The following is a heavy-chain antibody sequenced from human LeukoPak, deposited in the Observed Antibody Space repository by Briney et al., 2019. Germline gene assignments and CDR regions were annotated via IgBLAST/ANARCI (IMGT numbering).Heavy chain of an antibody. D-gene: IGHD3-3*01. CDR2: ISAYNGNT. Sequence: GASVKVSCKASGYTFTSYGISWVRQAPGQGLEWMGWISAYNGNTNYAQKLQGRVTMTTDTSTSTAYMELRSLRSDDTAVYYCARSPRTLRFLEWFLLFDYWGQGTLVTVSS. CDR3: ARSPRTLRFLEWFLLFDY. CDR1: GYTFTSYG. V-gene: IGHV1-18*01. J-gene: IGHJ4*02.